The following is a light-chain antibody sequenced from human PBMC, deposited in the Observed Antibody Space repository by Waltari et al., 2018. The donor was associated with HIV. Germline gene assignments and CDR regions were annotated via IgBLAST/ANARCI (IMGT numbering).Light chain of an antibody. V-gene: IGKV3-20*01. J-gene: IGKJ2*01. CDR1: ESVSSSY. Sequence: EIVLTQSPCTLSLSPGERASLSCRANESVSSSYLAWYQQKPGQSPRLLISGASSRATGIPDRFIGTGSGTDFTLIISRLEREDFAVYYCQYSRTFGQGTRLEIK. CDR3: QYSRT. CDR2: GAS.